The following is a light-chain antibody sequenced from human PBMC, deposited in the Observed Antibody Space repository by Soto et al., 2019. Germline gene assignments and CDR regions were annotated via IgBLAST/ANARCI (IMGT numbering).Light chain of an antibody. CDR2: EVS. CDR3: SSYAGSKV. J-gene: IGLJ1*01. Sequence: QSALTQPPSASGSPGQSVTISCTGTSSDVGGYNYVSWYQQHPGKAPKLMIYEVSKRPSGVPDRFSGSKSGNTASLTVSGLQAEDEADYYCSSYAGSKVSGTGTKVTVL. CDR1: SSDVGGYNY. V-gene: IGLV2-8*01.